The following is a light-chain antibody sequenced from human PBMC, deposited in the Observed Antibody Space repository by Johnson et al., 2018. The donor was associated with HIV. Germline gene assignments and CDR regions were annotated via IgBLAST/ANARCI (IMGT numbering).Light chain of an antibody. Sequence: QSMLTQPPSVSAAPGREVTISCSGSSSNIGSNYVSWYQQLPGTAPKLLIHENNKRPSGIPDRFSGSKSGTSATLGITGLQTGDEADYYCGTWDSSLSAGVFGTGTTVIVL. CDR3: GTWDSSLSAGV. CDR1: SSNIGSNY. V-gene: IGLV1-51*02. CDR2: ENN. J-gene: IGLJ1*01.